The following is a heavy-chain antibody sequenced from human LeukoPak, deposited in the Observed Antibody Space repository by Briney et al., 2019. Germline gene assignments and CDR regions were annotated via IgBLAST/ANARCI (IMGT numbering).Heavy chain of an antibody. CDR1: GYTFTSYG. V-gene: IGHV1-18*04. J-gene: IGHJ4*02. CDR3: ARDIMVRGQPVRPDF. Sequence: ASVTVSCTASGYTFTSYGITWVRQAPGQGLEGMGWISAYNGETEYALKFQGRVTMTTDTSTSTAYMELRSLTSDDTGVYYCARDIMVRGQPVRPDFWGQGTLVTVSS. D-gene: IGHD3-10*01. CDR2: ISAYNGET.